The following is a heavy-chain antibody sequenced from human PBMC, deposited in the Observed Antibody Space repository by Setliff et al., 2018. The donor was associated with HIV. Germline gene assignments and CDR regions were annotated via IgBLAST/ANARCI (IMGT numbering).Heavy chain of an antibody. CDR3: TRTSRAAY. CDR1: GFTFSSYW. Sequence: PGGSVRLSCAASGFTFSSYWINWVRQAPGKGLEWVANIKQDGSEKYYVDSVKGRFTISRDNAKKSLYLQMNSLRAEDTAVYYCTRTSRAAYWGRGTLVTVSS. J-gene: IGHJ4*02. CDR2: IKQDGSEK. D-gene: IGHD6-25*01. V-gene: IGHV3-7*01.